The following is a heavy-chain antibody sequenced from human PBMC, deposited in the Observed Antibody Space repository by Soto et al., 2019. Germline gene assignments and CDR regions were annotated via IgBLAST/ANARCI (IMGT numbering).Heavy chain of an antibody. J-gene: IGHJ5*02. CDR3: ARVLGMITFGGVIVIRTNWFDP. CDR2: IYHSGST. D-gene: IGHD3-16*02. V-gene: IGHV4-4*02. CDR1: GGSISSSNW. Sequence: VQLQESGPGLVKPSGTLSLTCAVSGGSISSSNWWSWVRQPPGKGLEWIGEIYHSGSTNYNPSLKSRVTISVDKSKNQFSLKLSSVTAADTAVYYCARVLGMITFGGVIVIRTNWFDPWGQGTLVTVSS.